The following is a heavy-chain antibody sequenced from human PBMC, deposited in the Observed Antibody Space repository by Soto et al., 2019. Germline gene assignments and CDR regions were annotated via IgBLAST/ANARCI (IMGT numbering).Heavy chain of an antibody. D-gene: IGHD2-15*01. CDR3: AREYCSGGSCYGVDP. V-gene: IGHV1-18*01. CDR1: GYTLTHYG. Sequence: ASVKFSCKASGYTLTHYGISWVRQAPGQGLEWMGWISPYNDDTKSAQKFQGRVTMTTDTSTTTVYMKLRSLRSDDTAVYYCAREYCSGGSCYGVDPWGQGTLVTVSS. CDR2: ISPYNDDT. J-gene: IGHJ5*02.